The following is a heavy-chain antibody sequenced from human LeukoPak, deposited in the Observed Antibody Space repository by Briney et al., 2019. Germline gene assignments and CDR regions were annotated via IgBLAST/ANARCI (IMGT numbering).Heavy chain of an antibody. CDR1: GFTVSSNY. D-gene: IGHD2-15*01. V-gene: IGHV3-66*02. CDR2: IYSSGST. J-gene: IGHJ4*02. CDR3: ARSDCSGRSCFTFDY. Sequence: GGSLRLSCAASGFTVSSNYMTWVRQAPEKGLEWVSLIYSSGSTYYADSVEGRFTISRDNSKNTLYLQMNSLRGDDTAVYYCARSDCSGRSCFTFDYWGQGTLVTVSS.